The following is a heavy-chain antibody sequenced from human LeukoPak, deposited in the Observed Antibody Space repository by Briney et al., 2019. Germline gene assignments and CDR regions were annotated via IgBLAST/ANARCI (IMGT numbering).Heavy chain of an antibody. CDR2: IYYSGST. Sequence: SETLSLTCTVAGGSISSSSYYWGWIRQPPGKGLEWIGSIYYSGSTYYNPSLKSRVTISADTSKNQLSLKLSSVAAADTAVYYCAIVDTIFGVVIPLLDYWGQGTLVTVSS. D-gene: IGHD3-3*01. CDR3: AIVDTIFGVVIPLLDY. CDR1: GGSISSSSYY. V-gene: IGHV4-39*07. J-gene: IGHJ4*02.